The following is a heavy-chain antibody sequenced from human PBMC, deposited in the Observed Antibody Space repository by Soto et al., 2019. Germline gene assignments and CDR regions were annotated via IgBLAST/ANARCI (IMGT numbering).Heavy chain of an antibody. CDR2: ISPYNGHT. CDR3: ARGGSGYHTGRGFAGTMDV. J-gene: IGHJ6*02. Sequence: ASVKVSCKASGYIFTGYGISWVRQAPGQGLEWMGWISPYNGHTEFAQRLQGRLTLTTDTSTSTAFMELSNLRSDDTAVYHCARGGSGYHTGRGFAGTMDVWGQGTTVTVSS. D-gene: IGHD3-22*01. V-gene: IGHV1-18*04. CDR1: GYIFTGYG.